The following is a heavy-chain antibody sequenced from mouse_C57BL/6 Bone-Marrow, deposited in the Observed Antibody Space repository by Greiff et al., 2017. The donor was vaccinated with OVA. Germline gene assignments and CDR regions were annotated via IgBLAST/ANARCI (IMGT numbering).Heavy chain of an antibody. Sequence: VKLQQPGAELVKPGASVKMSCKASGYTFTSYWITWVKQRPGQGLEWIGDIYPGSGSTNYNEKFKSKATLTVDTSSSTAYMQLSSLTSEDSAVYYCARGNITTVGYFDVWGTGTTVTVSS. J-gene: IGHJ1*03. CDR2: IYPGSGST. CDR1: GYTFTSYW. D-gene: IGHD1-1*01. CDR3: ARGNITTVGYFDV. V-gene: IGHV1-55*01.